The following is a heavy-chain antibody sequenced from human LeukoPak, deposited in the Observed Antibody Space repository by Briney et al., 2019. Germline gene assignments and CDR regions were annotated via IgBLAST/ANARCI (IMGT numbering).Heavy chain of an antibody. CDR1: GGSISSSSYY. Sequence: PSETLSLTCTVSGGSISSSSYYWGWIRQPPGKGLEWIGSIYYSGSTNYNPSLKSRVTISVDTSKNQFSLKLRSVTAADTALYYCAREVFGVARAFDSWGQGTLVTVSS. CDR2: IYYSGST. CDR3: AREVFGVARAFDS. D-gene: IGHD3-3*01. J-gene: IGHJ4*02. V-gene: IGHV4-39*07.